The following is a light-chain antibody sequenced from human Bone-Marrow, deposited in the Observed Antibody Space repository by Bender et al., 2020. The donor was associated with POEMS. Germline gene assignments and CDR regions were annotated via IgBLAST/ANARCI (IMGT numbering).Light chain of an antibody. J-gene: IGLJ2*01. CDR3: CSYASTNTIL. V-gene: IGLV2-23*02. CDR2: EVT. CDR1: SSDVGGYNL. Sequence: QSALAQPASVSGSPGQSITISCTGTSSDVGGYNLVSWYQQHPGRAPKVMIYEVTERPSGVSNRFSGSKSGNTASLTISGLQAEDEAVYYCCSYASTNTILFGGGTKLTVL.